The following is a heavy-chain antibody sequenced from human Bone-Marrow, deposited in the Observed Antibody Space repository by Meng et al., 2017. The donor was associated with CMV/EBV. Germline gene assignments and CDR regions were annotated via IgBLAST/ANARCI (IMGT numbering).Heavy chain of an antibody. CDR1: GGSFSGYY. D-gene: IGHD3-3*01. CDR2: INHSGST. V-gene: IGHV4-34*01. J-gene: IGHJ5*02. Sequence: SETLSLTCAVYGGSFSGYYWSWIRQPPGKGLEWIGEINHSGSTNYNPSLKSRVTISVDTSKNQFSLKLSSVTAADTAVYYCARGLYYDFWSGYYLEGSGWFAPWGQGTRVTVYS. CDR3: ARGLYYDFWSGYYLEGSGWFAP.